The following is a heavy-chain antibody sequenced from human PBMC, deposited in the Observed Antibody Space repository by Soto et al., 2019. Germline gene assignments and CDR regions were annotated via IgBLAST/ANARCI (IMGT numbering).Heavy chain of an antibody. Sequence: QVQLVESGGGVVQPGRSLRLSCAASGFTFSSYGMHWVRQAPGKGLEWVAVISYDGSNKYYADSVKGRFTISRDNSKNQLFPEMNRLRAEETAVFYCAKGWIQDLGDAFDIWGQGTMVTVSS. D-gene: IGHD5-18*01. V-gene: IGHV3-30*18. J-gene: IGHJ3*02. CDR1: GFTFSSYG. CDR2: ISYDGSNK. CDR3: AKGWIQDLGDAFDI.